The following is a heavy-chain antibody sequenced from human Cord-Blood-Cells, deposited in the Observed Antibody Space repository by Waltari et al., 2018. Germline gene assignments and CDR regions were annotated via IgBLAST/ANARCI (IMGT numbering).Heavy chain of an antibody. V-gene: IGHV5-51*01. CDR1: GYSFTSYW. D-gene: IGHD1-7*01. CDR2: IYPGDSDT. Sequence: AEVKKPGESLKISCKGSGYSFTSYWIGWVRQMPGKGLEWMGIIYPGDSDTRYSPSFQGQVTISADKSISTAYLQWSSLKASDTAMYYCARLAGTKYYYYCMDVWGKGTTVSVSS. J-gene: IGHJ6*03. CDR3: ARLAGTKYYYYCMDV.